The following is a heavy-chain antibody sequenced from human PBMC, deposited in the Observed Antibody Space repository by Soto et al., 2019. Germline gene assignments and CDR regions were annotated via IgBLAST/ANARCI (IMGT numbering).Heavy chain of an antibody. J-gene: IGHJ6*02. Sequence: QVQLVQSGAEVKKPGASVKVSCKASGYTFTRYYMHWVRQAPGQGLEWMGIINPRGGSQSYTQQFQGRVAMTSRTSPSTVYMERSSLRSEDTAVYYCARVSYYYYYCMDVWSQGTTVTVSS. CDR2: INPRGGSQ. V-gene: IGHV1-46*01. CDR3: ARVSYYYYYCMDV. CDR1: GYTFTRYY.